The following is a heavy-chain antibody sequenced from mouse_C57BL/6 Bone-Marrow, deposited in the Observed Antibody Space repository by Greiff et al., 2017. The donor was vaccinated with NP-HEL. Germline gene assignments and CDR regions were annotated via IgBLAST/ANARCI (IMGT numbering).Heavy chain of an antibody. V-gene: IGHV1-82*01. Sequence: VQLQQSGPELVKPGASVKISCKASGYAFSSSWMNWVKQRPGKGLEWIGRIYPGDGDTNYNGKFKGKATLTADKSSSTAYMQLSSLTSEDSAVYFCASIYYGNLYWYFDVWGTGTTVTVSS. CDR2: IYPGDGDT. CDR3: ASIYYGNLYWYFDV. D-gene: IGHD2-1*01. CDR1: GYAFSSSW. J-gene: IGHJ1*03.